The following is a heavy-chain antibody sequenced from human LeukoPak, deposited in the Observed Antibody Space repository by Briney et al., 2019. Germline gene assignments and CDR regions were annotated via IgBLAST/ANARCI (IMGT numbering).Heavy chain of an antibody. CDR1: GFTFSSYG. CDR2: ISGSGGST. V-gene: IGHV3-23*01. D-gene: IGHD3-16*02. CDR3: AKVVITFGGVIDQGY. Sequence: GGTLRLSCAASGFTFSSYGMSWVRQAPGKGLEWVSAISGSGGSTYYADSVKGRFTISRDNSKNTLYLQMNSLRAEDTAVYYCAKVVITFGGVIDQGYWGQGTLVTVSS. J-gene: IGHJ4*02.